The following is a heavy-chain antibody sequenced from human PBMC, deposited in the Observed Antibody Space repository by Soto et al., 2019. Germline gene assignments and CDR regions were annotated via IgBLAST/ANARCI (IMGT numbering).Heavy chain of an antibody. J-gene: IGHJ4*01. CDR1: GDSVSRNSAG. V-gene: IGHV6-1*01. CDR2: TYYRSKWYY. Sequence: QVQLQQSGPGLVKPSQTLSLTCAITGDSVSRNSAGWSWVRQSPSRVLEWLGRTYYRSKWYYEYAVSVTVRITIHQDTSKNQCSLQLNAVTPEDTAVYFCARGEQYRGRMFDYWGQGPLVTVSS. D-gene: IGHD1-26*01. CDR3: ARGEQYRGRMFDY.